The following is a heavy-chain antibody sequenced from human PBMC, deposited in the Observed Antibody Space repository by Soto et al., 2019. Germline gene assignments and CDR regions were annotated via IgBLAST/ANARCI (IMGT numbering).Heavy chain of an antibody. V-gene: IGHV3-23*01. Sequence: EVQLLESGGDLVQPGGSLRLSCVASGFNFDNYAMSWVRKAPGKGPEWVSFISVSGDSTYYADSVKGRFTISRDNYKNTVLLQMNSLRSEDTALYYIARDLDYYDRRGYIRGTWFDPWGQGTLVTVSS. J-gene: IGHJ5*02. CDR1: GFNFDNYA. CDR2: ISVSGDST. CDR3: ARDLDYYDRRGYIRGTWFDP. D-gene: IGHD3-22*01.